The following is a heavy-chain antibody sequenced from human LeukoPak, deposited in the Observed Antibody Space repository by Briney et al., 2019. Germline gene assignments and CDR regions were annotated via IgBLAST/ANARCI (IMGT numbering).Heavy chain of an antibody. D-gene: IGHD1-14*01. V-gene: IGHV3-74*01. J-gene: IGHJ4*02. CDR3: ARSNQADDY. CDR2: INPGGSST. CDR1: GFTVSFYW. Sequence: GGSLRLSCAASGFTVSFYWMPWVRQVPGQGLVWVSRINPGGSSTAYADSVKGRFTISRDNAKNTLYLQMDSLRADDTGVYYCARSNQADDYWGQGTLVTVSS.